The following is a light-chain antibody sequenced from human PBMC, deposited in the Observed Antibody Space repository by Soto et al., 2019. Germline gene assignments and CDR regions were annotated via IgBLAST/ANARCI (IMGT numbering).Light chain of an antibody. J-gene: IGKJ4*01. V-gene: IGKV3-20*01. Sequence: EFVVTQSPGPLSLSPGESATLSCRASQTVRNNYLAWYQQKPGQAPRLLIYDESSRATGIPDRLGGGGSGTDFNLTISRLEPEDFAVYYCQQFSSYPLTFGGGTKVDIK. CDR2: DES. CDR3: QQFSSYPLT. CDR1: QTVRNNY.